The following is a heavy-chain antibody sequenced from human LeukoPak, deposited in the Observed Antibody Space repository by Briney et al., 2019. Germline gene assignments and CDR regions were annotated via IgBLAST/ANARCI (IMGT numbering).Heavy chain of an antibody. D-gene: IGHD1-7*01. J-gene: IGHJ4*02. CDR3: ARSRTSSPYDKNLNF. V-gene: IGHV3-21*01. Sequence: GGSLRLSCTASGFTFNSYTICWGRDGPGAGLGWVSSSSGSGNYIYLEASARGRFTISRDDAPNSVYLHMNTLKDDDTAVYYCARSRTSSPYDKNLNFWGQGTLVIVSS. CDR2: SSGSGNYI. CDR1: GFTFNSYT.